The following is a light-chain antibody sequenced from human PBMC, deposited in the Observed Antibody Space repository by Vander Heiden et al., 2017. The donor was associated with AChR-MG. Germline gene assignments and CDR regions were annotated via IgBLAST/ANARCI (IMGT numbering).Light chain of an antibody. CDR3: QQCSSWPLT. J-gene: IGKJ4*01. Sequence: DIVLTQSPATLSLSPGERATLSCRASQSVSRYVAWYQQKPGQAPRLLIHDASNRAAGIPVRFSGSGSGTDFTLTISSLEAEDFAVYYCQQCSSWPLTFGGGTKVEIK. CDR2: DAS. V-gene: IGKV3-11*01. CDR1: QSVSRY.